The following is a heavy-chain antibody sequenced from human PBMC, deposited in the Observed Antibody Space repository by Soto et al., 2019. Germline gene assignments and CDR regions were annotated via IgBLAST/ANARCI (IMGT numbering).Heavy chain of an antibody. CDR3: ARTTPSGWDLYFDY. J-gene: IGHJ4*02. D-gene: IGHD6-19*01. Sequence: GASVKVSCKASGGTFSSYAISWVRQAPGQGLEWMGGIIPIFGTANYAQKFQGRVTITADESTSTAYMELSSLRSEDTAVYYCARTTPSGWDLYFDYWGQGTLVTVSS. CDR2: IIPIFGTA. CDR1: GGTFSSYA. V-gene: IGHV1-69*13.